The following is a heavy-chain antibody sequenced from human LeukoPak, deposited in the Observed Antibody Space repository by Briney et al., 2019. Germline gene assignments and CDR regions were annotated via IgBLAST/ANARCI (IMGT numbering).Heavy chain of an antibody. CDR1: GGSMRNYY. J-gene: IGHJ4*02. V-gene: IGHV4-59*01. D-gene: IGHD3-22*01. CDR2: GYYTGNT. CDR3: VRNKDSSGPDKSSFDY. Sequence: PSETLSLTCTVSGGSMRNYYWSWVRQPPGKGLEWSGYGYYTGNTNYNPSPKSGATISVDTSKNQFPLKLSSVSAEDSAVYYCVRNKDSSGPDKSSFDYWGQGPLVTVSS.